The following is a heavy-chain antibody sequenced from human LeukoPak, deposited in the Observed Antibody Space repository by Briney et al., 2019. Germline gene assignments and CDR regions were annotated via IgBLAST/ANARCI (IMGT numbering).Heavy chain of an antibody. V-gene: IGHV7-4-1*02. CDR2: INTNTGNP. CDR3: ARENWNYDHQQLPYYYYYMDV. J-gene: IGHJ6*03. D-gene: IGHD1-7*01. Sequence: ASVKVSCKASGYTFTSYAMNWVRQAPGQGLEWMGWINTNTGNPTYAQGFTGRFVFSLDTSVSTAYLQISSLKAEDTAVYYCARENWNYDHQQLPYYYYYMDVWGKGTTVTVSS. CDR1: GYTFTSYA.